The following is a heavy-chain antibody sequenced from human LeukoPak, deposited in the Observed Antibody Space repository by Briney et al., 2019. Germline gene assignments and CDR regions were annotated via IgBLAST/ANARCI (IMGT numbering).Heavy chain of an antibody. D-gene: IGHD1-26*01. CDR2: IYYSGST. Sequence: PSETLSLTRAVYGGSFSGYYWSWIRQPPGKGLGWVGYIYYSGSTNYNPSLKSRVTISVDTSKNQFSLKLSSVTAADTAVYYCARHIRKWELELWGQGTLVTVSS. J-gene: IGHJ4*02. CDR1: GGSFSGYY. CDR3: ARHIRKWELEL. V-gene: IGHV4-59*08.